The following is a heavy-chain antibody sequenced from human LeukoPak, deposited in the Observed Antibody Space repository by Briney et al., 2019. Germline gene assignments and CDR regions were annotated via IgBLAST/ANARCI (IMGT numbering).Heavy chain of an antibody. CDR2: VDPEDGET. Sequence: ASVKISCKVSGYTFTDYYMHWVRQAPGKGLEWMGLVDPEDGETIYAEKFQGRVTITADTSTDTAYMELSSLRSEDTAVYYCATAPYYYGSGSYYSFRFDYWGQGTLVTVSS. V-gene: IGHV1-69-2*01. J-gene: IGHJ4*02. CDR1: GYTFTDYY. D-gene: IGHD3-10*01. CDR3: ATAPYYYGSGSYYSFRFDY.